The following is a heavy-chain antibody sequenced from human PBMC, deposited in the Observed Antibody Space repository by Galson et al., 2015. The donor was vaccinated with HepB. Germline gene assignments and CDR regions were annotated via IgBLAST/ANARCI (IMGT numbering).Heavy chain of an antibody. CDR1: GYTFTSYA. J-gene: IGHJ6*03. CDR2: INTNTGNP. CDR3: ARENVIAVAGTDYYYYMDV. Sequence: SVKVSCKASGYTFTSYAMNWARQAPGQGLEWMGWINTNTGNPTYAQGFTGRFVFSLDTSVSTAYLQISSLKAEDTAVYYCARENVIAVAGTDYYYYMDVWGKGTPVTVSS. D-gene: IGHD6-19*01. V-gene: IGHV7-4-1*02.